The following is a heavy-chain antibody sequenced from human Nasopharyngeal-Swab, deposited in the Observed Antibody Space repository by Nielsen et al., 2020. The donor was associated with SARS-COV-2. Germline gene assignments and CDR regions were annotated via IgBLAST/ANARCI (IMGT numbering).Heavy chain of an antibody. D-gene: IGHD5-18*01. CDR1: GGSFSGTF. J-gene: IGHJ5*02. CDR3: ARGTFGYTYTRPENNWFDP. Sequence: SETLSLTCAVFGGSFSGTFWSWIRQPTGKGLEWIAEINHSGSTNYNPSLKSRVTISVDTSKNQFSLKLTSVTAADTAVYYCARGTFGYTYTRPENNWFDPWGQGILVTVSS. V-gene: IGHV4-34*01. CDR2: INHSGST.